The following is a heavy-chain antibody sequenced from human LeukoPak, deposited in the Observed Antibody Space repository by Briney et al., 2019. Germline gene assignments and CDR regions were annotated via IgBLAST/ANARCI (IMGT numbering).Heavy chain of an antibody. Sequence: SVKVSCKASGGTFSSYAISWVRQAPGQGLEWMGRIIPILGIANYAQKFQGRVTITANKSTSTAYMELSSLRSEDTAVYYCARGHNWNWDYWGQGTLVTVSS. CDR1: GGTFSSYA. V-gene: IGHV1-69*04. D-gene: IGHD1-7*01. J-gene: IGHJ4*02. CDR3: ARGHNWNWDY. CDR2: IIPILGIA.